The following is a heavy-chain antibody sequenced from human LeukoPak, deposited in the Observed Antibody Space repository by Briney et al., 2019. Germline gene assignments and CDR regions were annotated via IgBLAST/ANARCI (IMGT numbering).Heavy chain of an antibody. CDR3: ARDGGSSWYPNYYYYYMDV. J-gene: IGHJ6*03. V-gene: IGHV1-18*01. D-gene: IGHD6-13*01. Sequence: ASVKVSCKASGYTFTSYGISWVRQAPGQGLEWMGWISAYNGNTNYAQKLQGRVTMTTDTSTSTAYMELRSLRSDDTAVYYCARDGGSSWYPNYYYYYMDVWGKGTTVTISS. CDR1: GYTFTSYG. CDR2: ISAYNGNT.